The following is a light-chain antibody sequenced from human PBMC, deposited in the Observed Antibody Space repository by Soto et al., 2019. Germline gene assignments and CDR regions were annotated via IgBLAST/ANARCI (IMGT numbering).Light chain of an antibody. J-gene: IGKJ1*01. CDR3: QHCNSYSEA. Sequence: DIQMTQSPSTLSGSVGDRVTITCRASQTISSWLAWYQQKPGKAPKLLIYKASTLKSGVPSRFSGSGSETEFTLTISSLQPDDFATYYCQHCNSYSEAFGQGTKVELK. CDR2: KAS. CDR1: QTISSW. V-gene: IGKV1-5*03.